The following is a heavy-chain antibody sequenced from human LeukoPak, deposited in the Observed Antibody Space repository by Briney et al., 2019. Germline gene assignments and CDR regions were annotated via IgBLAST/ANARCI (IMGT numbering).Heavy chain of an antibody. CDR2: IKQDGSEK. V-gene: IGHV3-7*03. CDR3: ARDLVGDVVVTIPSDAFDI. J-gene: IGHJ3*02. CDR1: GFTFSSYW. D-gene: IGHD5-12*01. Sequence: GESLRLSCAASGFTFSSYWMSWVRQAPGKGLEWVANIKQDGSEKYYVDSVKGRFTISRDNAKNSLFLQMNSLRAEDTAVYYCARDLVGDVVVTIPSDAFDIWGQGTMVTVSS.